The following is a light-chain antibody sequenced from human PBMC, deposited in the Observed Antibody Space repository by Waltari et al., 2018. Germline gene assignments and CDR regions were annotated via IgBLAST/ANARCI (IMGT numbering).Light chain of an antibody. CDR1: SNDVGNSKH. Sequence: QPALTQPASVSGSPGQSITISCTGTSNDVGNSKHVCWYQQHPGKAPKLIISEVTGRPPVVSDRSSGSKSGNTASLTISGLQAEDEADYYCLSYTSSITFVFGGGTKLSVL. CDR2: EVT. V-gene: IGLV2-23*02. CDR3: LSYTSSITFV. J-gene: IGLJ2*01.